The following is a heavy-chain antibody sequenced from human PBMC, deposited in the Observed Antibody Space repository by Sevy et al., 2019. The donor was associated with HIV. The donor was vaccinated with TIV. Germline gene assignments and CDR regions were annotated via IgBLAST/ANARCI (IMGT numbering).Heavy chain of an antibody. CDR2: IKQDGSEE. D-gene: IGHD5-18*01. CDR3: VREGLGGYSYSLDY. J-gene: IGHJ4*01. Sequence: GGSLRLSCAASGFSFSIYWMSWVRQAPGKVLEWVATIKQDGSEEDYVDSVKGRFTISRDNAKNSLFLQMISLSAEDTAVYYCVREGLGGYSYSLDYWGHGTLVTVSS. V-gene: IGHV3-7*01. CDR1: GFSFSIYW.